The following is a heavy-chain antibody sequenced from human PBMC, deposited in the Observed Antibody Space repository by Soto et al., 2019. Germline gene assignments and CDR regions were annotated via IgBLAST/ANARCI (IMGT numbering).Heavy chain of an antibody. CDR3: AKVGHGSGKGLDY. CDR1: GFTFSTYG. J-gene: IGHJ4*02. Sequence: QVHLVESGGGVVQPGRSLRLSCAASGFTFSTYGMHWVRQAPGKGLEWLAAISYDGSDKYYADSVKGRFTMSRDNSKKTLYLQVNSLRPEDPAVYYCAKVGHGSGKGLDYWGQGTLVTVSS. D-gene: IGHD3-10*01. V-gene: IGHV3-30*18. CDR2: ISYDGSDK.